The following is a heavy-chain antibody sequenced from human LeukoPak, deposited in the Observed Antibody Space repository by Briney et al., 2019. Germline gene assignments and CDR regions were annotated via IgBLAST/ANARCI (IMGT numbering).Heavy chain of an antibody. Sequence: PGGSLRLSCAASGFTFSNYAISWVRPAPGKGLEWVSTILSSGHNTYYADSVKGRFTISGDNSKNTLYLQMNSLSAEDTAVYYSAIGQLWFDSWGQGTLVTVAS. CDR3: AIGQLWFDS. V-gene: IGHV3-23*01. J-gene: IGHJ5*01. CDR1: GFTFSNYA. D-gene: IGHD5-18*01. CDR2: ILSSGHNT.